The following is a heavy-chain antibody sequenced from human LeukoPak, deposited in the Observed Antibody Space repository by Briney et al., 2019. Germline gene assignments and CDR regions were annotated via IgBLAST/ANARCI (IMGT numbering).Heavy chain of an antibody. J-gene: IGHJ4*02. D-gene: IGHD5-18*01. CDR1: GGSISSYY. CDR2: IYYSGST. CDR3: ARAVDTAMGYFDY. Sequence: PSETLSLTCTVSGGSISSYYWSWIRQPPGKGLERIGYIYYSGSTNYNPSLKSRVTISVDTSKNQFSLKLSSVTAADTAVYYCARAVDTAMGYFDYWGQGTLVTVSS. V-gene: IGHV4-59*01.